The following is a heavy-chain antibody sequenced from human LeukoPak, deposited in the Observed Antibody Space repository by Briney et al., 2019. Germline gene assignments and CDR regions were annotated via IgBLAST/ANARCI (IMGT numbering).Heavy chain of an antibody. CDR1: GFTFSSYA. D-gene: IGHD4-11*01. Sequence: GRSLRLSCAASGFTFSSYAMHWVRQAPGKGLEWVAVISYDGSNKYYADSAKGRFTISRDNSKNTLYLQMNSLRAEDTAVYYCARGMTTVTTYAFDIWGQGTMVTVSS. CDR2: ISYDGSNK. CDR3: ARGMTTVTTYAFDI. J-gene: IGHJ3*02. V-gene: IGHV3-30-3*01.